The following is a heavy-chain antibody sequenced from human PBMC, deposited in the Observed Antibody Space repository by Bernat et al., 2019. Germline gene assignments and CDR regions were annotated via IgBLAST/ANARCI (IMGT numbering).Heavy chain of an antibody. CDR2: ISSSSSYT. V-gene: IGHV3-11*06. Sequence: QVQLVESGGGLVKPGGSLRLSRAASGFTFSDYYMSWIRQAPGKGLDWVSYISSSSSYTNYADSVKGRFTFSRDNSRNTLLLQMNSLRAEDTALYYCAQDYSTAGFNAFHVWGQGTTVTVSS. J-gene: IGHJ3*01. CDR3: AQDYSTAGFNAFHV. D-gene: IGHD2/OR15-2a*01. CDR1: GFTFSDYY.